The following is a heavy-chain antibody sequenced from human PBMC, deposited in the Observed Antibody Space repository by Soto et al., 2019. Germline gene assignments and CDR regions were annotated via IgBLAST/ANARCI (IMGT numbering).Heavy chain of an antibody. J-gene: IGHJ5*02. V-gene: IGHV4-34*01. CDR2: INHSGST. CDR1: GGSFSGYY. CDR3: ARGHRGGWFDP. Sequence: QVQLQQWGAGLLKPSETLSLTCAVYGGSFSGYYWSWIRQPPGKGLEWIGEINHSGSTNYNPSLKSRGTISVDTSKNQSSLKLSSVTAAHTAVYYCARGHRGGWFDPGGQGTLVTVSA.